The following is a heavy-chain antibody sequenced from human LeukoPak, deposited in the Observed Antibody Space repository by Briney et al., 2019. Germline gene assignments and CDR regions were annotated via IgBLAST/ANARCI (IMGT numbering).Heavy chain of an antibody. Sequence: GGSLRLSCAASGFSFSSYGMHWVRQAPGKGLEWVAVIGYDGSNKYYADSVKGRFTISRDNSKNTLYLQMNSLRPEDTAVYFCAKEIYYDSSAFFDYWGQGTLVTVSS. CDR3: AKEIYYDSSAFFDY. V-gene: IGHV3-30*18. CDR2: IGYDGSNK. CDR1: GFSFSSYG. D-gene: IGHD3-22*01. J-gene: IGHJ4*02.